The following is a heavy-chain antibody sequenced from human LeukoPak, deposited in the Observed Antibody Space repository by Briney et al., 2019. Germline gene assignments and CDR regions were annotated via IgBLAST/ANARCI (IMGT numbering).Heavy chain of an antibody. V-gene: IGHV3-7*01. CDR3: ARVLYYGSARRYYFDY. J-gene: IGHJ4*02. CDR1: GLIFNNFW. Sequence: GGSLRLSCTASGLIFNNFWMNWVRQAPGKGLEWVANIKQDGNEKYYVDSVMGRFTISRDNAKNSMYLQMNTLRAEDTGVYYCARVLYYGSARRYYFDYWGQGTLVTVSS. CDR2: IKQDGNEK. D-gene: IGHD3-10*01.